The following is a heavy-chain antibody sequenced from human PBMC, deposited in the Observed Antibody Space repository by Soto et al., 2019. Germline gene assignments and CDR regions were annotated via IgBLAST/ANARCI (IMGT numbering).Heavy chain of an antibody. D-gene: IGHD3-16*01. CDR3: ARDIGFDYVN. CDR1: GFNVRSYW. CDR2: IKEDGSEI. J-gene: IGHJ4*02. V-gene: IGHV3-7*01. Sequence: PGWSLRLSCAVSGFNVRSYWMSWFRQSPGKGLEWVASIKEDGSEIYYLQSVRGRFAISRDSAGNALQLAMNYLSAEDTATYFCARDIGFDYVNWGQGTLVTVS.